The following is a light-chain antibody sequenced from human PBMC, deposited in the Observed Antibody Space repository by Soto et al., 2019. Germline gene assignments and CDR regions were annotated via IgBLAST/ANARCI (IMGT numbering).Light chain of an antibody. Sequence: QSALTQPPSASGTPGQRVTISCSGSSSNIGSNYVYWYQQLPGTAPKLLIYLNNQRPSGVPDRFSGSKSSTSASLAISGLRSEDEGDYYCAAWDDSLSGLFGGGTKVTVL. J-gene: IGLJ2*01. CDR2: LNN. CDR3: AAWDDSLSGL. CDR1: SSNIGSNY. V-gene: IGLV1-47*02.